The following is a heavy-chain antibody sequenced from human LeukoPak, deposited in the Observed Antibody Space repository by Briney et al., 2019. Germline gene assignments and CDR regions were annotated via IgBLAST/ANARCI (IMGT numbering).Heavy chain of an antibody. Sequence: GGSLRLSCAASGFTFTDYWMTWVRQVPGKGLEWVANIQRGGSESYYVDFVKGRFTISRENAKNSLYLQMDSLRVEDTAVYYCARVGTWELQRVFDYWGQGTPVTVSS. CDR2: IQRGGSES. V-gene: IGHV3-7*01. J-gene: IGHJ4*02. D-gene: IGHD1-26*01. CDR1: GFTFTDYW. CDR3: ARVGTWELQRVFDY.